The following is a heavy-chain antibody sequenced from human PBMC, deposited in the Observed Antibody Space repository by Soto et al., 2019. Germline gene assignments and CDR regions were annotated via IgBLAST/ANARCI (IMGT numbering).Heavy chain of an antibody. J-gene: IGHJ6*03. CDR2: INHSGST. D-gene: IGHD6-13*01. Sequence: PSETLSLTCAVYGGSFSGYYWSWIRQPPGKGLEWIGEINHSGSTNYNPSLKSRVTISVDTSKNQFSLKLSSVTAADTAVYYCARGTPDFARTIPSIAAAGTSYYYYMDVWGKGTTVTVSS. V-gene: IGHV4-34*01. CDR1: GGSFSGYY. CDR3: ARGTPDFARTIPSIAAAGTSYYYYMDV.